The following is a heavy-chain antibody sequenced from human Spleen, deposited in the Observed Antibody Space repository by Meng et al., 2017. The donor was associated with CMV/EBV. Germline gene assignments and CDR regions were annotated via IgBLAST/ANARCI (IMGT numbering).Heavy chain of an antibody. J-gene: IGHJ4*02. V-gene: IGHV1-18*01. CDR1: GYTFTRYG. CDR3: AREGDTQRGYYSPFAY. D-gene: IGHD2-15*01. Sequence: ASVKVSCKVSGYTFTRYGIVWVRQAPGQGLEWMGLISGYNGNTKYAQKVQDRVTMTIDTPTSTAYMELRSLRSDDTAVYYCAREGDTQRGYYSPFAYWGQGTLVTVSS. CDR2: ISGYNGNT.